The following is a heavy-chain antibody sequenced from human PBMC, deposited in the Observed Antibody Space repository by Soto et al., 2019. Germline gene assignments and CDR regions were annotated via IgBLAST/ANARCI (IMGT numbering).Heavy chain of an antibody. CDR2: ISYDGSNK. V-gene: IGHV3-30-3*01. CDR3: ARDGNIVVVPAANYFDY. D-gene: IGHD2-2*01. CDR1: GFTFSSYA. J-gene: IGHJ4*02. Sequence: LRLSCAASGFTFSSYAMHWVRQAPGKGLEWVAVISYDGSNKYYADSVKGRFTISRDNSKNTLYLQMNSLRAEDTAVYYCARDGNIVVVPAANYFDYWGQGTLVTVYS.